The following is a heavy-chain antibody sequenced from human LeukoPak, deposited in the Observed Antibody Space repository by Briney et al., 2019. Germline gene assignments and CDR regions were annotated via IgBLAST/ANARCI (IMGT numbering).Heavy chain of an antibody. CDR3: AKDYRGSYYFDY. CDR2: ISYDGSNK. Sequence: GGALRLSCAASGFAFSGSGMHWVRQAPGKGLEGVAVISYDGSNKYYADSVKGRFTISRDNSKNTLYLQMNSLRAEDTAVYYCAKDYRGSYYFDYWGQGTLVTVSS. CDR1: GFAFSGSG. J-gene: IGHJ4*02. D-gene: IGHD1-26*01. V-gene: IGHV3-30*18.